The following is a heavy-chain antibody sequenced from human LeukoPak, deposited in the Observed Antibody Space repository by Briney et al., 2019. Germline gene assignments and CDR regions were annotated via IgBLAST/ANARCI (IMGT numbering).Heavy chain of an antibody. CDR1: GFTFSGSA. J-gene: IGHJ6*03. CDR3: TRLARDSGGLYYSYMDV. V-gene: IGHV3-73*01. Sequence: PGGSLRLSYAASGFTFSGSAMHWVRQASGKGLEWVGRIRSKANSYATAYAASVKGRCTISRDDSKNTAYLQMNSLKTEDTAVYYCTRLARDSGGLYYSYMDVWGKGTTVTVSS. CDR2: IRSKANSYAT. D-gene: IGHD1-26*01.